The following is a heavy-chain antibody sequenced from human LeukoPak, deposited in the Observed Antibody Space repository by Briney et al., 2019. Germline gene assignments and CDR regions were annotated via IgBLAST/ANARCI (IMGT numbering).Heavy chain of an antibody. CDR1: GYTFTSYY. V-gene: IGHV1-2*02. CDR3: ARDPGYCSGGSCYSHFDY. CDR2: INPNSGGT. Sequence: ASVKVSCKASGYTFTSYYMHWVRQAPGQGLEWMGWINPNSGGTNYAQKFQGRVTMTRDTSISTAYMELSRLRSDDTAVYYCARDPGYCSGGSCYSHFDYWGQGTLVTVSS. D-gene: IGHD2-15*01. J-gene: IGHJ4*02.